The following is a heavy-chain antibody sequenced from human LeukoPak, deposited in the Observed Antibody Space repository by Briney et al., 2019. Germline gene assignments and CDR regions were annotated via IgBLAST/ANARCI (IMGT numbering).Heavy chain of an antibody. D-gene: IGHD3-9*01. CDR2: INPNSGGT. V-gene: IGHV1-2*02. J-gene: IGHJ4*02. CDR3: ARTGHYRFDY. Sequence: ASVKVSCKASGYTFTGYYMHWVRQAPGQGLEWMGWINPNSGGTNYAREFQDRITMTTDISTSTAYMELKSLTSDDTAVYFCARTGHYRFDYWGQGTLVTVSS. CDR1: GYTFTGYY.